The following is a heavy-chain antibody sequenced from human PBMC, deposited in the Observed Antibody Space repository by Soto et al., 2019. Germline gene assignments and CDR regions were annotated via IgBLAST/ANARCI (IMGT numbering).Heavy chain of an antibody. Sequence: QEKLVQSGAEVKKPGASVKVSFRASGFTFTNYETIWVRQATGQGLEWMGWMNPNSGDTVYAQKFQCRVTLTRDTSISTASMEVSSLTYEDTAVYYCARGRGGHCSGGKCFRFLDPCGQGTLVTVSS. CDR1: GFTFTNYE. CDR3: ARGRGGHCSGGKCFRFLDP. J-gene: IGHJ5*02. CDR2: MNPNSGDT. D-gene: IGHD2-15*01. V-gene: IGHV1-8*01.